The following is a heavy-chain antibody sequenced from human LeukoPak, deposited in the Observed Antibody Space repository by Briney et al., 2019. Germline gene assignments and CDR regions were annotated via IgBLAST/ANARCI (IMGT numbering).Heavy chain of an antibody. Sequence: GGSLRLSCAASGFTFSGSAMHWVRQASGKGLEWVGRIRSKANSYATAYAASVKGRFTISRDDSKNTLYLQMNSLRAEDTAVYYCAKGGNPKYPQYFQHWGQGTLVTVSS. CDR3: AKGGNPKYPQYFQH. J-gene: IGHJ1*01. V-gene: IGHV3-73*01. D-gene: IGHD3-16*01. CDR2: IRSKANSYAT. CDR1: GFTFSGSA.